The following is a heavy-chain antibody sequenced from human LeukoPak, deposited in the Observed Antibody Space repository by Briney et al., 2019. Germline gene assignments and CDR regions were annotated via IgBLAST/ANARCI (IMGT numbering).Heavy chain of an antibody. J-gene: IGHJ4*02. CDR2: ISGYNGNT. CDR1: GYTFTSHG. Sequence: VASVKVSCKASGYTFTSHGISWVRQAPGQGLEWMGWISGYNGNTNYAQQKLQGRVTMTTDTSTSTAYMELRSLRSDDTAVYYCARDLKRGYSSGRYSWGTGSSNDYWGQGTLVTVSS. D-gene: IGHD6-19*01. V-gene: IGHV1-18*01. CDR3: ARDLKRGYSSGRYSWGTGSSNDY.